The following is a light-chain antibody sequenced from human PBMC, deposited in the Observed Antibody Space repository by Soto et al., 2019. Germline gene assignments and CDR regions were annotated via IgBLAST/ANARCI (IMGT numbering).Light chain of an antibody. CDR3: QQYDNYWT. CDR1: QSISSY. CDR2: AAS. V-gene: IGKV1-39*01. Sequence: IQMTQSPSSLSASVGDRVTITCRASQSISSYLNWYQQKPGKAPKLLIYAASSLQSGVPSRFSGSGSGTEFTLTISNLQPDEFATYYCQQYDNYWTFGQGTKVHI. J-gene: IGKJ1*01.